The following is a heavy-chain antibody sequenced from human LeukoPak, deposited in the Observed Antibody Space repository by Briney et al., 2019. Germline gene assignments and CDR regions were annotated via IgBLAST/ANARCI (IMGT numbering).Heavy chain of an antibody. CDR1: GFTFSISD. CDR3: TKGLLS. Sequence: QPGGSLRLSCAASGFTFSISDMHWVRQAPDKGLQWVAFISYDGSKKHCADSVQGRCTISRDNSKNTLSLQLNSLRADDTAVFYCTKGLLSWGQGTLLTVAA. V-gene: IGHV3-30*02. J-gene: IGHJ5*02. CDR2: ISYDGSKK.